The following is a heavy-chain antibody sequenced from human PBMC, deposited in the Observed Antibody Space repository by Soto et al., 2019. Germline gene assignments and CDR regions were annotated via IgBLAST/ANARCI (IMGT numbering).Heavy chain of an antibody. CDR3: ARVLQDGGYNYGQGRYFED. D-gene: IGHD5-12*01. Sequence: SETLSLTCTVSGGSVSSGSYYWSWIRQPPGKGLEWIGYIYYSGSTNYNPSLKSRVTISVDTSKNQFSLKLSSVTAADTAVYYCARVLQDGGYNYGQGRYFEDWGQGTLVTVSS. CDR2: IYYSGST. J-gene: IGHJ4*02. CDR1: GGSVSSGSYY. V-gene: IGHV4-61*01.